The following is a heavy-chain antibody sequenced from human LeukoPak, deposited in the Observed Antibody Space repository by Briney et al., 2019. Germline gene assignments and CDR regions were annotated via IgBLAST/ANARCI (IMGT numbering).Heavy chain of an antibody. CDR2: IYPGDSDT. V-gene: IGHV5-51*01. J-gene: IGHJ4*02. CDR1: GYSFTSYW. D-gene: IGHD3-10*01. Sequence: GESLKISCKGSGYSFTSYWIGWVRQMPGKGLEWMGIIYPGDSDTRNSPSFQGQVTISADKSISTAYLQWSSLKASDTAMYYCARPAANYYGSGSYWYYFDYWGQGTLVTVSS. CDR3: ARPAANYYGSGSYWYYFDY.